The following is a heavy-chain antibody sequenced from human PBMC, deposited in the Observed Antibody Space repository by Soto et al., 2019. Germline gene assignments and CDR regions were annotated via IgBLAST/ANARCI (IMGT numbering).Heavy chain of an antibody. Sequence: EVQLLESGGGLLQPGGSLRLSCAASGFTFSTYAMSWVRQAPGKGLEWVSGISGSGGSTNYADSVKGRFTISRDNSKNTLFLQMNSLRAEDTAVYYCAKGNSWAVAGTGFDYWGQGTLVTVSS. CDR1: GFTFSTYA. D-gene: IGHD6-19*01. J-gene: IGHJ4*02. CDR3: AKGNSWAVAGTGFDY. V-gene: IGHV3-23*01. CDR2: ISGSGGST.